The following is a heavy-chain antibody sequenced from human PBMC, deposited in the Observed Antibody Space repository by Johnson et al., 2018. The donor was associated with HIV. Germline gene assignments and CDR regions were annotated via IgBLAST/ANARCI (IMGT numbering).Heavy chain of an antibody. CDR1: GFTFSRFG. CDR3: AKLHCAGGVCDYDILYDAFDV. J-gene: IGHJ3*01. D-gene: IGHD2-8*02. V-gene: IGHV3-30*18. Sequence: QEQLVESGGGVVQPGRSLRLSCAASGFTFSRFGMHWVRQAPGKGLEWVAVISYDGSNQYYLDSVKGRFTISRDNSKSMVYLQMISLRAEDTAVYYCAKLHCAGGVCDYDILYDAFDVWGQGTVVTVSS. CDR2: ISYDGSNQ.